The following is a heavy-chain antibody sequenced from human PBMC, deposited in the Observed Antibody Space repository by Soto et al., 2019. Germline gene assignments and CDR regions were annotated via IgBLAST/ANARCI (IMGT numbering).Heavy chain of an antibody. D-gene: IGHD3-10*01. Sequence: QVQLVQSGAEEKKPGASVKVSCKASGYTFSSYAMHWVRQAPGQRLEWMGWINAGYGNTKYSQKFQGRVTITRDTSASTAYMELSSLRSEDTAVYYCARGGPPIDYWGQGTLVTVSS. V-gene: IGHV1-3*05. J-gene: IGHJ4*02. CDR2: INAGYGNT. CDR1: GYTFSSYA. CDR3: ARGGPPIDY.